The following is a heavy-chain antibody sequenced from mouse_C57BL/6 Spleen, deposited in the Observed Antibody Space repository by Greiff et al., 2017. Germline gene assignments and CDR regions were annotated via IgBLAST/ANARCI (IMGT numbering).Heavy chain of an antibody. D-gene: IGHD5-1-1*01. CDR1: GFTFSDYG. CDR3: ARNTHYYAMDY. Sequence: EVKLVESGGGLVKPGGSLKLSCAASGFTFSDYGMHWVRQAPEKGLEWVAYISSGSSTIYYADTVKGRFTISRDNAKNTLFLQMTSLRSEDTAMYYCARNTHYYAMDYWGQGTSVTVSS. V-gene: IGHV5-17*01. CDR2: ISSGSSTI. J-gene: IGHJ4*01.